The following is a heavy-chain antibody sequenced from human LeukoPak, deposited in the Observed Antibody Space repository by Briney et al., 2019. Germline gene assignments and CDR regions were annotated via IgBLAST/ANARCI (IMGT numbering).Heavy chain of an antibody. V-gene: IGHV1-46*01. Sequence: ASVKVSCKASGYTFTAYHMHWVRQAPGQGLEWMGIINPSGGSTSYAQKFQGRVTMTRDTSTSTVYMELSSLRSEDTAVYYCARDPEQWLTHFDYWGQGTLVTVSS. CDR2: INPSGGST. CDR1: GYTFTAYH. D-gene: IGHD6-19*01. CDR3: ARDPEQWLTHFDY. J-gene: IGHJ4*02.